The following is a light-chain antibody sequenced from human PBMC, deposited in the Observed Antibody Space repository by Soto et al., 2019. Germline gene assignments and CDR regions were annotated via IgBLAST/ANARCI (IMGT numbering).Light chain of an antibody. V-gene: IGKV1-39*01. CDR3: QQSYNTPRT. Sequence: DIQMTQSPASLSASVRDMVTMTCRSSHTMRSCLNWYQHKPEKAPKHLIYAVSTLQGGVPPRFSGSGSGTDFTLTISSLQPEDFATYYCQQSYNTPRTLGQGTNLEIK. J-gene: IGKJ2*01. CDR1: HTMRSC. CDR2: AVS.